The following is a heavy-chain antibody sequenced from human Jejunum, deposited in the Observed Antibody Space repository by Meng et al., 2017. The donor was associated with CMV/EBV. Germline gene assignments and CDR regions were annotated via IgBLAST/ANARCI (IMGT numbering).Heavy chain of an antibody. CDR1: SC. CDR3: AKSVQDSSSGWYDYYYGMDV. V-gene: IGHV3-30*02. Sequence: SCMHWVRPAPGKGLELMAFIRFDGGKKYYADSVKGRFTISRDDSKNTLHLQMNRLKPEDTGDYYCAKSVQDSSSGWYDYYYGMDVWGQGTTVTVSS. J-gene: IGHJ6*02. CDR2: IRFDGGKK. D-gene: IGHD6-19*01.